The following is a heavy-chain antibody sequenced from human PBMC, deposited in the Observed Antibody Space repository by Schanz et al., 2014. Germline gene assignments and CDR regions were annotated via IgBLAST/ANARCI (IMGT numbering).Heavy chain of an antibody. D-gene: IGHD5-12*01. J-gene: IGHJ3*01. V-gene: IGHV3-66*01. CDR1: GFTVDSHY. CDR2: MYINSGST. CDR3: ARDGGRDGYNLAFDV. Sequence: DVQVVESGGDLVQPGGSLRLSCAASGFTVDSHYMSWVRQAPGKGLEWISSMYINSGSTQYADSVKGRFIISRDSSKNTLFLQMNSLRAEDTAVYFCARDGGRDGYNLAFDVWGQGTLVTVSS.